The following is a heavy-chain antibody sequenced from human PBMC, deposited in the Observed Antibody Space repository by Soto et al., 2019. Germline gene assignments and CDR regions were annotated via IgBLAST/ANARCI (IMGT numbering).Heavy chain of an antibody. D-gene: IGHD2-2*01. CDR1: GGTFSNYA. J-gene: IGHJ6*02. CDR3: ARVVILVPTASTHYYYHMDV. V-gene: IGHV1-69*01. Sequence: QVQLVQSGAEVRKPGSSVTVSCKASGGTFSNYAISWVRQAPGQGLEWMGGIIPIVGTGSYAQKFQGRVTIPADEPTTTAYMELSSLRVEDTAVYYCARVVILVPTASTHYYYHMDVWGPGTTVTVSS. CDR2: IIPIVGTG.